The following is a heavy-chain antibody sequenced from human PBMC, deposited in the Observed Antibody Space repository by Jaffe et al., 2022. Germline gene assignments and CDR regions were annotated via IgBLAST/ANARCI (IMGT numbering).Heavy chain of an antibody. J-gene: IGHJ5*02. V-gene: IGHV4-34*01. D-gene: IGHD5-18*01. CDR1: GGSFSGYY. Sequence: QVQLQQWGAGLLKPSETLSLTCAVYGGSFSGYYWSWIRQPPGKGLEWIGEINHSGSTNYNPSLKSRVTISVDTSKNQFSLKLSSVTAADTAVYYCADITAVGVDTAMPTAWGQGTLVTVSS. CDR3: ADITAVGVDTAMPTA. CDR2: INHSGST.